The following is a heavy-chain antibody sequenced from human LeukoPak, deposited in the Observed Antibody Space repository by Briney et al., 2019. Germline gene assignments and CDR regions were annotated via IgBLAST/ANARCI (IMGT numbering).Heavy chain of an antibody. D-gene: IGHD5-18*01. Sequence: PGGSLRLSCAAPGFTFSSYAMSWVRQAPGKGLEWVSAISGSGGSTYYADSVKGRFTISRDNSKNTLYLQMNSLRAEDTAVYYCAKPPNFRNTGVRGRSWGQGTLVTVSS. CDR2: ISGSGGST. CDR3: AKPPNFRNTGVRGRS. V-gene: IGHV3-23*01. CDR1: GFTFSSYA. J-gene: IGHJ5*02.